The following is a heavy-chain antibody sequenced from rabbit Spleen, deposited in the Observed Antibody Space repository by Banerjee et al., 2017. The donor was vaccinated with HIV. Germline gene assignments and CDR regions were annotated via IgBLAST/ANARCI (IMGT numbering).Heavy chain of an antibody. CDR1: GLDFSARYW. CDR2: IGTGSSGTT. Sequence: QEQLEESGGDLVKPGASLTLTCKASGLDFSARYWICWVRQAPGKGLEWIGCIGTGSSGTTYYASWVKGRFTISKTSSTTVDLKMTSLTAADTATYFCTRDDGSGHYIDGYFNLWGPGTLVTVS. V-gene: IGHV1S45*01. J-gene: IGHJ4*01. CDR3: TRDDGSGHYIDGYFNL. D-gene: IGHD1-1*01.